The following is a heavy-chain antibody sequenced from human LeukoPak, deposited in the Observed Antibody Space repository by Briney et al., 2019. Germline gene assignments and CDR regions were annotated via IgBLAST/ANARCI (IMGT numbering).Heavy chain of an antibody. Sequence: SETLSLTCTVSGGSISSYYWSWIRQPPGKGLEWIGYIYYSGSTNHNPSLKSRVTISVDTSKNQFSLKLSSVTAADTAVYCCARSGGDSSSWSFDYWGQGTLVTVSS. V-gene: IGHV4-59*01. D-gene: IGHD6-13*01. CDR2: IYYSGST. J-gene: IGHJ4*02. CDR1: GGSISSYY. CDR3: ARSGGDSSSWSFDY.